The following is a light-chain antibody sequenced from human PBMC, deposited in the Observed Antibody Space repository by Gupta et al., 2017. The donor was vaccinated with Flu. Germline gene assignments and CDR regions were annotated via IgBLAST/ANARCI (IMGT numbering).Light chain of an antibody. V-gene: IGLV2-14*01. CDR2: EVS. CDR1: SSDVGSYNY. J-gene: IGLJ1*01. CDR3: SSDTGSNTHV. Sequence: SALTQPASVSGSPGQSITISCIGTSSDVGSYNYVSWYQQHPGKAPKLMIYEVSNRPAGVSLRFSGSKSDNTASLTISGLQAEDEADYYCSSDTGSNTHVFGTGTKVTVL.